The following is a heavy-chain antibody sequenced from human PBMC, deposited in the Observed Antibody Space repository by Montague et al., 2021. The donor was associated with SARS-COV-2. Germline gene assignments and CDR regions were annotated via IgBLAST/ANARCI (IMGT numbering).Heavy chain of an antibody. CDR3: ARHDPNYGGRGGSFEH. J-gene: IGHJ1*01. Sequence: SETLSLTCTVSGGSISNSRSYWGWVRQPPGKGLEYIGSIYYMGTTYYNPSLKSRVTVSLDTSKNQFSLQLSSVTATDTAVYYCARHDPNYGGRGGSFEHWGQGTLAIVSS. D-gene: IGHD2-21*01. CDR1: GGSISNSRSY. CDR2: IYYMGTT. V-gene: IGHV4-39*01.